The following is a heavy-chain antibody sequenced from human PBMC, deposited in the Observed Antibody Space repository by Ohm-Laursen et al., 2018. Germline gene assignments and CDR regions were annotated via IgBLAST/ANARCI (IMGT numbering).Heavy chain of an antibody. CDR1: GGSISSGGYY. V-gene: IGHV4-31*03. CDR3: ARDRLTGGFDI. CDR2: IYYSGST. J-gene: IGHJ3*02. Sequence: TLSLTCTVSGGSISSGGYYWSWIRQHPGKGLEWIGYIYYSGSTYYNPSLKSRVTISVDTSKTQFSLNLTSVTAADTAVYFCARDRLTGGFDIWGQGTMVTVSS. D-gene: IGHD3-9*01.